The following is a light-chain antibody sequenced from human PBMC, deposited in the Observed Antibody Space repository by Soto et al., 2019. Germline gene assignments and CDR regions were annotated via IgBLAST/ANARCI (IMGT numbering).Light chain of an antibody. CDR3: SSYSRGSTLLL. V-gene: IGLV2-14*01. J-gene: IGLJ2*01. CDR2: EVI. Sequence: QSALTQPASVSGPPGQSITISCTGSSSDIGRHDYVSWYQHHPGKVPKFIIYEVIQRPSGVSNRFSGSKSGNTASLTISGLQAAVEADYYCSSYSRGSTLLLFGGGTKLTVL. CDR1: SSDIGRHDY.